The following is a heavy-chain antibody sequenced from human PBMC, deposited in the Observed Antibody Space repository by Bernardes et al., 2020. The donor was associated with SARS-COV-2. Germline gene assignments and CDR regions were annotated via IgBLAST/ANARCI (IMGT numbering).Heavy chain of an antibody. Sequence: SETLSLTCAVYGGSFSGYYWSWIRQPPGKGPEWIGEINHSGSTNYNPSLKSRVTISVDTSENQFSLKLTSVTAADTAVYYCAMYQHDSSGYYLDYWGQGTLVIVAS. CDR3: AMYQHDSSGYYLDY. V-gene: IGHV4-34*01. CDR2: INHSGST. J-gene: IGHJ4*02. D-gene: IGHD3-22*01. CDR1: GGSFSGYY.